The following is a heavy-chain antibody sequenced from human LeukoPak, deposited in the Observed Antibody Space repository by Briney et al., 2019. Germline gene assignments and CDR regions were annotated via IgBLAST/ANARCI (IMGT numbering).Heavy chain of an antibody. CDR3: ARGAYYYDSSGPGY. D-gene: IGHD3-22*01. Sequence: GGSLRLSCAASGFTFSSYSMNWVRQAPGKGLEWVSSISSSSSYMYYADSVKGRFTISRDNAKNSLYLQMNSLRAEDTAVYYCARGAYYYDSSGPGYWGQGTLVTVSS. CDR2: ISSSSSYM. J-gene: IGHJ4*02. CDR1: GFTFSSYS. V-gene: IGHV3-21*01.